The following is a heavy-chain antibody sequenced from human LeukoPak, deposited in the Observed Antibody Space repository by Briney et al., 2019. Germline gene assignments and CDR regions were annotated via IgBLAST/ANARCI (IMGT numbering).Heavy chain of an antibody. Sequence: SETLSLTCTVSGGSLSSSSSYWGWIRQPPGKGLEWIGSIYYSGSTYYNPSITSRVNISVDTSKNQFSLKLSSVTAADTAVYYCARGPDYGDYYYYGMDVWGQGTMVTVSS. V-gene: IGHV4-39*01. CDR1: GGSLSSSSSY. CDR2: IYYSGST. CDR3: ARGPDYGDYYYYGMDV. D-gene: IGHD4-17*01. J-gene: IGHJ6*02.